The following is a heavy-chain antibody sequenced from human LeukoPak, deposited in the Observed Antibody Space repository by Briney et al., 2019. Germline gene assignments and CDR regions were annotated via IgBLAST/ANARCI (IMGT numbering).Heavy chain of an antibody. CDR3: ARPNGSYLSDDAFDI. J-gene: IGHJ3*02. V-gene: IGHV4-30-2*01. CDR2: IYQSGTT. Sequence: PSETLSLTCAVSSDSFSSGGYSWSWNRQPPGKGLEWIGYIYQSGTTHYNPSLKSRVTISVDRSKNQISLKLSSVTAADTAVYYCARPNGSYLSDDAFDIWGQGTMVTVSS. D-gene: IGHD1-26*01. CDR1: SDSFSSGGYS.